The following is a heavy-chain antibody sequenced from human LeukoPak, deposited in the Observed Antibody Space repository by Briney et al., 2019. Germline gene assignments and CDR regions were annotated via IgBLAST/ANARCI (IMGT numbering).Heavy chain of an antibody. CDR3: ARHGTMLRGMFGD. Sequence: SETLSLTCTVSGGSISSSSYYWGWIRQPPGKGLEWIGSIYYSGSTYYNPSLKSRVTISVDTSKNQFSLKLSSVTAADTAVFYCARHGTMLRGMFGDWGQGTLVTVSS. CDR2: IYYSGST. J-gene: IGHJ4*02. V-gene: IGHV4-39*01. CDR1: GGSISSSSYY. D-gene: IGHD3-10*01.